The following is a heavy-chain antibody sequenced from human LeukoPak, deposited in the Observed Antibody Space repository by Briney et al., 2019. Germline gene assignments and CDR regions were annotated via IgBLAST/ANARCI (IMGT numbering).Heavy chain of an antibody. CDR3: ARMVGDYYGSGSYGWHYYYGMDV. D-gene: IGHD3-10*01. CDR1: GGSFSGYY. J-gene: IGHJ6*02. Sequence: SETLSLTCAVYGGSFSGYYWSWIRQPPGKGLEWIGEINHSGSTNYNPSLKSRVTISVNTSKNQFSLKLSSVTAADTAVYYCARMVGDYYGSGSYGWHYYYGMDVWGQGTTVTVSS. V-gene: IGHV4-34*01. CDR2: INHSGST.